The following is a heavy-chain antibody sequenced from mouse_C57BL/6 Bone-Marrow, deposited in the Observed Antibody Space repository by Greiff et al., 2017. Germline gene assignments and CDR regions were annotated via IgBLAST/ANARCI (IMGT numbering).Heavy chain of an antibody. J-gene: IGHJ3*01. CDR3: GRQSGSSFAY. D-gene: IGHD1-1*01. V-gene: IGHV5-6*01. CDR2: ISSGGGYT. Sequence: EVMLVESGGDLVKPGGSLKLSCAASGFTFSSYGMSWVRQTPDKRLEWVATISSGGGYTYYPDSVKGRFTISRDNAKNTLYLQMSSLKSEDTAMYYCGRQSGSSFAYWGQGTLLTVSA. CDR1: GFTFSSYG.